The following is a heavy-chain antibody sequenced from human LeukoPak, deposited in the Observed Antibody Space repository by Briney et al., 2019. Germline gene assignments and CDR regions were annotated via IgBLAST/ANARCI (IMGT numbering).Heavy chain of an antibody. CDR3: ARDHSSGYSPSGAFDI. CDR2: IYSGGST. D-gene: IGHD3-22*01. CDR1: GFTVSSNY. Sequence: PGGSLRLSCAASGFTVSSNYMSWVRQAPGKGLEWVSVIYSGGSTYYADSVKGRFTISRDNSKNTLYLQMNSLRAEDTAVYYCARDHSSGYSPSGAFDIWGQGTMVTVSS. J-gene: IGHJ3*02. V-gene: IGHV3-53*01.